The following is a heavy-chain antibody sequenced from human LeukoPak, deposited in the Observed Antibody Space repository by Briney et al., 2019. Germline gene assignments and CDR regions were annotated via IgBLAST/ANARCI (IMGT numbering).Heavy chain of an antibody. CDR2: ISSSGSTI. V-gene: IGHV3-11*04. Sequence: GGSLRLSCAASGFTFSDYYMSWIRQAPGKGLEWVSYISSSGSTIYYADSVKGRFTISRDNAKNSLYLQMNSLRAEDTAVYYCARFATDSGYYPGPIDYWGQGTLVTVSS. D-gene: IGHD3-22*01. J-gene: IGHJ4*02. CDR3: ARFATDSGYYPGPIDY. CDR1: GFTFSDYY.